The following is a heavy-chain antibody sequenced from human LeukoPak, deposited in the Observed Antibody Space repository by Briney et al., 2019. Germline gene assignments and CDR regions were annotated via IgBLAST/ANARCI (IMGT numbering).Heavy chain of an antibody. CDR2: IKSKTDGGTT. J-gene: IGHJ4*02. Sequence: GGSLRLSCAASGFTFSNAWMSWVRQAPGKGLEWVGRIKSKTDGGTTDYAAPVKGRFTISRDDSKNTLYLQMNSLKTEDTAVYYCATVRFLALHYFDYWGQGTLVTVSS. CDR3: ATVRFLALHYFDY. CDR1: GFTFSNAW. D-gene: IGHD3-3*01. V-gene: IGHV3-15*01.